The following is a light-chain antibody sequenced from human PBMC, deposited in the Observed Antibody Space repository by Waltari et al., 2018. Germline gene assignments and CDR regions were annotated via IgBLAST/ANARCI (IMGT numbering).Light chain of an antibody. CDR3: CSYAGSAISV. Sequence: QSALTQTATVSGSPGQSITISCTGTSSDVGTYNLVSWYQQHPGKAPSPIIYDVNKRPSGVSTRFSGSESGNTASLTISGLQAADEADYYCCSYAGSAISVFGGGTKVTVL. J-gene: IGLJ3*02. CDR2: DVN. CDR1: SSDVGTYNL. V-gene: IGLV2-23*02.